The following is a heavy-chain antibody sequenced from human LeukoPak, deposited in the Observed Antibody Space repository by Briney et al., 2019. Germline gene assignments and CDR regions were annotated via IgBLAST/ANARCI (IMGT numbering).Heavy chain of an antibody. V-gene: IGHV1-2*02. CDR3: ARGGSYYAGHMDV. CDR2: INPKSGDT. J-gene: IGHJ6*03. Sequence: ASVKVSCKASGYTFTGYYMHWVRQAPGQRLEWMGWINPKSGDTNYAQNFQGRVTMTRDTSISTAYMELSRLRPDDTAVYYCARGGSYYAGHMDVWGKGTTVTISS. D-gene: IGHD1-26*01. CDR1: GYTFTGYY.